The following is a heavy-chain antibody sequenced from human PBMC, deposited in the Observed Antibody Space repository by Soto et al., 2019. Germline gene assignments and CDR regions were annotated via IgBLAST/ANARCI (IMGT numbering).Heavy chain of an antibody. V-gene: IGHV6-1*01. J-gene: IGHJ6*03. CDR2: TYYRSRWYN. D-gene: IGHD1-7*01. CDR1: GDSVSSNSAA. CDR3: AGTTSLQRYYMDV. Sequence: SQTLSLTCAISGDSVSSNSAASNWIRQSPSGGLEWLGRTYYRSRWYNDYAVSVRSRITINPDTSKNQFSLHLNSVTPEDTAVYYCAGTTSLQRYYMDVWGKGTTVTVSS.